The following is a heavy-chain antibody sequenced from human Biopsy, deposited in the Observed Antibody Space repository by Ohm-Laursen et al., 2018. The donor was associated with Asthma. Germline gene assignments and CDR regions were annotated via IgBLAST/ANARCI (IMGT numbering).Heavy chain of an antibody. Sequence: PGTLSLTCTVSGGSVSSGSYYWSWIRQPPGKGLARVSYISYSGSTDYNPSLMSRLTISMETSKNQFSLKLSSVTAADTAGYYCARVPTTLRYFDLWGRGTLVTVSS. D-gene: IGHD2-15*01. J-gene: IGHJ2*01. CDR2: ISYSGST. CDR3: ARVPTTLRYFDL. CDR1: GGSVSSGSYY. V-gene: IGHV4-61*01.